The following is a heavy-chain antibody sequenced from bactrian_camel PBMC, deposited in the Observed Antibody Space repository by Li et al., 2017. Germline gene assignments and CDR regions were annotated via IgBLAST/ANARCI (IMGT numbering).Heavy chain of an antibody. CDR2: FDSNDNT. V-gene: IGHV3S53*01. D-gene: IGHD1*01. CDR1: GYKWRDAC. CDR3: RTSFGGLLCPAF. J-gene: IGHJ4*01. Sequence: QVQLVESGGGSVQNGGSLRLSCLASGYKWRDACMGWFRQAPGKEREEVAGFDSNDNTRYADSVKGRFTISQGNAKNTMTLQMASLKPEDTAIYSCRTSFGGLLCPAFWGQGTQVTVS.